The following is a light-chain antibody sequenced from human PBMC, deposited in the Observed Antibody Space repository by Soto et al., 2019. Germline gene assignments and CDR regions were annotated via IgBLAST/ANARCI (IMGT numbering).Light chain of an antibody. J-gene: IGKJ5*01. CDR3: MQALQSLT. CDR2: FGS. V-gene: IGKV2-28*01. Sequence: EIVMTQSPLTLPVTPGGPASISCRSSQSLLYNNTYNYLDWYVQKPGQSPQLLIYFGSNRAPGVPDRFSGSGSGTDFTLKINRVEAEDVGTYYCMQALQSLTFGQGTRWRL. CDR1: QSLLYNNTYNY.